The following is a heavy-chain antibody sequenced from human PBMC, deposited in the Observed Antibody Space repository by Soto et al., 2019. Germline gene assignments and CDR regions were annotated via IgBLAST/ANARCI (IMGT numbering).Heavy chain of an antibody. CDR2: ISPYSGNT. CDR3: AMVDNYVTPTPQDV. Sequence: QVQLVQSGDEVRKPGSSVKVSCKASGYIFVNYGIAWVRQAPGQGLEWMGWISPYSGNTHYASKVQGRRTMXTXTXXRTAYMDLGSLTSDDTAVYYCAMVDNYVTPTPQDVWGQGTTVTVSS. J-gene: IGHJ6*02. CDR1: GYIFVNYG. D-gene: IGHD3-16*01. V-gene: IGHV1-18*01.